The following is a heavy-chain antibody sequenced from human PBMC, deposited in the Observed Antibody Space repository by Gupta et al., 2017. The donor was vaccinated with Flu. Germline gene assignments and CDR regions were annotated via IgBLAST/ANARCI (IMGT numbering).Heavy chain of an antibody. CDR2: ISYDGSNE. J-gene: IGHJ4*02. CDR3: ARDYFASGGYPSRFDY. CDR1: GFTFRSYA. V-gene: IGHV3-30-3*01. Sequence: QVQLVESGGGVVQPGRSLRLSCSVSGFTFRSYAMHWVRQAPGKGLEWVAVISYDGSNEYYADSVKGRFTISRDNSKNTLSLQMNSLRAEDTAVYYCARDYFASGGYPSRFDYWGQGTLVTVPS. D-gene: IGHD3-10*01.